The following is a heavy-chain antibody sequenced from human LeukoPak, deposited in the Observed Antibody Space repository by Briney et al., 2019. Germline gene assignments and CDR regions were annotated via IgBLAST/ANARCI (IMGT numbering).Heavy chain of an antibody. CDR2: IYYSGST. CDR3: ASHSYSSSSLPFDY. D-gene: IGHD6-6*01. J-gene: IGHJ4*02. Sequence: SETLSLTCTVSGGSISSYYWSWIRQPPGKGLEWIGYIYYSGSTNYNPSLKSRVTISVDTSKNQFSLKLSSVTAADTAVYYCASHSYSSSSLPFDYWGQGTLVTVSS. V-gene: IGHV4-59*01. CDR1: GGSISSYY.